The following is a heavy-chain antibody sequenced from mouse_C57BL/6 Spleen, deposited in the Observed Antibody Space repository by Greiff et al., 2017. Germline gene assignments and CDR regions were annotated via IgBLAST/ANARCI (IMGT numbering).Heavy chain of an antibody. Sequence: VQLQQSVAELVRPGASVKLSCTASGFNIKNPYMHWVKQRPEQGLEWIGRIDPANGNTKYAPKFQGKATITADTSSNTAYLQLSSLTSEDTAIYYCARSDGYSFAYWGQGTLVTVSA. CDR2: IDPANGNT. CDR1: GFNIKNPY. J-gene: IGHJ3*01. V-gene: IGHV14-3*01. CDR3: ARSDGYSFAY. D-gene: IGHD2-3*01.